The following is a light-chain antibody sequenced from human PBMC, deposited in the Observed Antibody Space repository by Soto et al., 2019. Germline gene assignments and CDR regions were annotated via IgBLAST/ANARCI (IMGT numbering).Light chain of an antibody. CDR2: DAS. V-gene: IGKV1-5*01. Sequence: DIQMTQSPSTLSASIGDRVTLTCRASQSSGIWLAWSQQKPGKATKLLIYDASSFESGVPSSFSGSGSGTECSLTIGSLKPAGFATDYWQHYNRQWSVGPGTKV. CDR3: QHYNRQWS. J-gene: IGKJ3*01. CDR1: QSSGIW.